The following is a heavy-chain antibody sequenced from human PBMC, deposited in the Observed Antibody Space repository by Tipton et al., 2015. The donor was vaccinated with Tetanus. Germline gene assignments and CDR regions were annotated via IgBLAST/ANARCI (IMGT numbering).Heavy chain of an antibody. Sequence: SLRLSCAASGFTFSSYSMNWVRQAPGKGLEWVSSISSSSSYIYYADSVKGRFTISRDNAKNSLYLQMNSLRAEDTAVYYCARGPYSSGWYAYFDYWGQGTLVTVSS. CDR1: GFTFSSYS. D-gene: IGHD6-19*01. CDR2: ISSSSSYI. CDR3: ARGPYSSGWYAYFDY. V-gene: IGHV3-21*04. J-gene: IGHJ4*02.